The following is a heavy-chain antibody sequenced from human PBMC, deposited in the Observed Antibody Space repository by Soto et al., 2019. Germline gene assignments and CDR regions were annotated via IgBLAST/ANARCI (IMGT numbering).Heavy chain of an antibody. Sequence: GGSLRLSCAASGFTFSSYGMHWVRQAPGKGLEWVAVIWYDGSNKYYADSVKGRFTISRDNSKNTLYLQMNSLRAEDTAVYYRARELLAAAGDWYFDLWGRGTLVTVSS. CDR3: ARELLAAAGDWYFDL. J-gene: IGHJ2*01. V-gene: IGHV3-33*01. D-gene: IGHD6-13*01. CDR2: IWYDGSNK. CDR1: GFTFSSYG.